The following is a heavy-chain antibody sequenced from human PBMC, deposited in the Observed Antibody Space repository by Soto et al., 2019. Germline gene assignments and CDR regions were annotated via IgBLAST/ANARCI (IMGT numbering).Heavy chain of an antibody. CDR2: ITTSGGNT. CDR3: AGRYCTNGVCYTNYYYYMDV. V-gene: IGHV3-23*01. J-gene: IGHJ6*03. Sequence: GGSLRLSCAASGFTFSSYALRWVRQAPGKGLDWVSTITTSGGNTYYADSVKGRFTISRDNSKNTLYLQMNSLRAEDTAVYYCAGRYCTNGVCYTNYYYYMDVWGKGTTVTVSS. CDR1: GFTFSSYA. D-gene: IGHD2-8*01.